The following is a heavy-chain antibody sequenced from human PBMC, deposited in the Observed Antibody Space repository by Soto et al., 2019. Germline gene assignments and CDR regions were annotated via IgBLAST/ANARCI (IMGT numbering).Heavy chain of an antibody. J-gene: IGHJ4*02. V-gene: IGHV3-23*01. Sequence: EVQLLESGGGLVQPGGSLRLSCAASGFTFSSYAMRWVRQAPVKGLEWVSAISGSGGSTYYADSVKGRFTISRDNSTNTLYLQMNRLRAEDTAVYYCARRGSGSYYDYWGQGTLVTVSS. CDR1: GFTFSSYA. CDR3: ARRGSGSYYDY. CDR2: ISGSGGST. D-gene: IGHD1-26*01.